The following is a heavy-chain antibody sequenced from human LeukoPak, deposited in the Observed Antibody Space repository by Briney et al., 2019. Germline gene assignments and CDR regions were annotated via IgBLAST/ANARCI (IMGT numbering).Heavy chain of an antibody. CDR2: INPNSGGT. D-gene: IGHD3-22*01. CDR3: ARGGQYVLHYDSSGYPPRGH. Sequence: ASVKVSCKASGYTFTGYYMHWVRQAPGQGLEWMGWINPNSGGTNYAQKFQGRVAMTRDTSISTAYMELSRLRSDDTAVYYCARGGQYVLHYDSSGYPPRGHWGQGTLVTVSS. J-gene: IGHJ4*02. CDR1: GYTFTGYY. V-gene: IGHV1-2*02.